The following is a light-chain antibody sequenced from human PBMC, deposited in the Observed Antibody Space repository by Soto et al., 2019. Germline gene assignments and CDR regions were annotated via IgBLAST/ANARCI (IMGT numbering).Light chain of an antibody. CDR1: QSVSSY. J-gene: IGKJ5*01. V-gene: IGKV3-11*01. Sequence: EIVLTQSPATLSLSPGERATLSYRASQSVSSYLAWYQQKPGQAPRLLIYDASNRATGIPARFSGSGSGTDFTLTIRSLEPEDFAVYYCQQRSNWPLITFGQGTRLEIK. CDR3: QQRSNWPLIT. CDR2: DAS.